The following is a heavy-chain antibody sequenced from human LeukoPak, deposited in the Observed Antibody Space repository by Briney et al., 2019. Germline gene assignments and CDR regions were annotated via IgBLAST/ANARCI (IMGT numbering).Heavy chain of an antibody. V-gene: IGHV3-30*04. CDR2: ISYDGSNK. Sequence: PGGSLRLSCAASGFTFSSYAMHWVRQAPGKGLEWVAVISYDGSNKYYADSVKGRFTISRDNSKNTLYLQMNSLRAEDTAVYYCGRDLPTVTSIDYWGQGTLVTVSS. J-gene: IGHJ4*02. CDR3: GRDLPTVTSIDY. D-gene: IGHD4-17*01. CDR1: GFTFSSYA.